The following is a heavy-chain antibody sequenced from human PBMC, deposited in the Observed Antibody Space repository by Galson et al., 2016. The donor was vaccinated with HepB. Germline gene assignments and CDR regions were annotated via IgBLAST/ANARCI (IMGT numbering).Heavy chain of an antibody. D-gene: IGHD4-23*01. CDR1: AFDFRNNW. J-gene: IGHJ4*02. V-gene: IGHV3-74*01. CDR2: INSDGSRT. CDR3: ARDGRSGGNLNY. Sequence: SLRLSCAVSAFDFRNNWMSWVRQAPGKGLVWVSRINSDGSRTSYADSVKGRFTISRDNAKNTLYLQMNSLRAEDTAVYYCARDGRSGGNLNYWDQGTLVTVSA.